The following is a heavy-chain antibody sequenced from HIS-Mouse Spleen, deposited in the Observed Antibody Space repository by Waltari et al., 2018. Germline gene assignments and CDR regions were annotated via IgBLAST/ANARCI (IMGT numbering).Heavy chain of an antibody. V-gene: IGHV3-30*04. Sequence: QVQLVESGGGVVQPGRSLRLSCAASGFTFSSYAMPWVRQAPGKGREWVAVRTYDGRNKYYADSVKGRFTISRDNSKNTLYLQMNSLRAEDTAVYYCARRRSYFDYWGQGTLVTVSS. CDR2: RTYDGRNK. CDR1: GFTFSSYA. J-gene: IGHJ4*02. CDR3: ARRRSYFDY.